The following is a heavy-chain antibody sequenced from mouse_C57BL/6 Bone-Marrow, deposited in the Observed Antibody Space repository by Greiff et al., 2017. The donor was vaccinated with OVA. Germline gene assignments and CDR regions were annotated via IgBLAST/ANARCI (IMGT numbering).Heavy chain of an antibody. Sequence: EVQGVESGGGLVQPKGSLKLSCAASGFTFNTYAMHWVRQAPGKGLEWVARIRSKSSNYATYYADSVKDRFTISRDDSQSMLYLQMNNLKTEDTAMYYCVRDYSLSSKPSMDYWGQGTSVTVSS. CDR1: GFTFNTYA. V-gene: IGHV10-3*01. CDR3: VRDYSLSSKPSMDY. J-gene: IGHJ4*01. D-gene: IGHD2-10*02. CDR2: IRSKSSNYAT.